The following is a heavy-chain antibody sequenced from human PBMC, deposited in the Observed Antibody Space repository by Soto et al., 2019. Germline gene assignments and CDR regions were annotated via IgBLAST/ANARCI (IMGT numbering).Heavy chain of an antibody. V-gene: IGHV3-30*18. J-gene: IGHJ4*02. Sequence: GGSLRLSCAASGFTFSSYGMHWVRQAPGKGLEWVAVISYDGSNKYYADSVKGRFTISRDNSKNTLYLQMNSLRAEDTAVYYCAKPVYSGSYYGIGYYFDYWGQGTLVTVSS. CDR2: ISYDGSNK. D-gene: IGHD1-26*01. CDR1: GFTFSSYG. CDR3: AKPVYSGSYYGIGYYFDY.